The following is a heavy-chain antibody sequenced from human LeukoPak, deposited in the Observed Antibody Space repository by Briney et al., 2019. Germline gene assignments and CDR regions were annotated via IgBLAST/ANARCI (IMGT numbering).Heavy chain of an antibody. D-gene: IGHD2-2*01. CDR3: AKDPGERILVVPAAMFDY. CDR1: GFTFSSSW. V-gene: IGHV3-74*01. Sequence: GGSLRLSCAVSGFTFSSSWMHWVRQAPGKGLVWVSHIKTDGSTTAYADSVKGRFTISRDNAKNTLYLQMNSLRAEDTGVYYCAKDPGERILVVPAAMFDYWGQGTLVTVSS. CDR2: IKTDGSTT. J-gene: IGHJ4*02.